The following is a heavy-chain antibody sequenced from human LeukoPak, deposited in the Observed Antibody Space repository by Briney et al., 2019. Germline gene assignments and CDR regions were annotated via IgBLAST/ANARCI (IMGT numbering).Heavy chain of an antibody. CDR1: GGPIRTYQ. CDR2: IYTSGST. Sequence: SETLSLTCTVSGGPIRTYQWSWIRQPAGKGLEWIGRIYTSGSTNYNPSLKSRVTMSVDTSNNQFSLKLSSVTAADTAVYYCARGPTTVTRAFDYWGQGTLVTVSS. J-gene: IGHJ4*02. D-gene: IGHD4-17*01. V-gene: IGHV4-4*07. CDR3: ARGPTTVTRAFDY.